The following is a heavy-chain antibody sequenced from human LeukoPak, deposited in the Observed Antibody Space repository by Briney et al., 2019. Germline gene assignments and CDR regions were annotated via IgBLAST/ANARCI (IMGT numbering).Heavy chain of an antibody. Sequence: ASVKVSCKASGYTFTSYDINWVRQATGQGLEWMGWMNPNSGNTGYAQKFQGRVTMTRDTSISTAYMELSRLRSDDTAVYYCARVSCSSTSCYSTDWWFDPWGQGTLVTVSS. CDR3: ARVSCSSTSCYSTDWWFDP. CDR2: MNPNSGNT. J-gene: IGHJ5*02. CDR1: GYTFTSYD. D-gene: IGHD2-2*01. V-gene: IGHV1-8*01.